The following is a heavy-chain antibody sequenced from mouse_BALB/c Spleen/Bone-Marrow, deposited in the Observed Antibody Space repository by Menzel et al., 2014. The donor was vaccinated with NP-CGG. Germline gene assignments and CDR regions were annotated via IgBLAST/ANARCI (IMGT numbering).Heavy chain of an antibody. CDR3: ARYGNGLMDY. CDR2: IDTANGNT. Sequence: VQLQQSGAELVKPGASVKLSCTASGFNIKDTYMHWVKQRPEQGLEWIGRIDTANGNTKYDPKFQGKATITADTSSNTACLQLSSLTSVDTAVYYCARYGNGLMDYWGQGTSVTVSS. V-gene: IGHV14-3*02. J-gene: IGHJ4*01. D-gene: IGHD2-1*01. CDR1: GFNIKDTY.